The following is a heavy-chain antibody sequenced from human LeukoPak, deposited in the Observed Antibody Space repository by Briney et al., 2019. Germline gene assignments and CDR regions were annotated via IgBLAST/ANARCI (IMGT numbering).Heavy chain of an antibody. CDR2: ISSSGSTI. V-gene: IGHV3-11*01. D-gene: IGHD3-3*01. CDR1: GFTFSDYY. CDR3: ARDAVRFLDAGWFDP. J-gene: IGHJ5*02. Sequence: GGSLRLSCAASGFTFSDYYMSWIRQAPGKGLEWVSYISSSGSTIYYADSVKGRFTISRDNAKNSLYLQMNSLRAEDTAVYYGARDAVRFLDAGWFDPWGQGTLVTVSS.